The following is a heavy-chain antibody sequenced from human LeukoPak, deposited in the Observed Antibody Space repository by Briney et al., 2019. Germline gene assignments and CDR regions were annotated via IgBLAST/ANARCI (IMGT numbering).Heavy chain of an antibody. J-gene: IGHJ4*02. CDR2: IYYSGST. CDR3: ARHEGQWLVHFGY. Sequence: SETLSLTCTVSGGSISSSSYYWGWIRQPPGKGLEWIGSIYYSGSTYYNPPLKSRVTISVDTSKNQFSLKLSSVTAADTAVYYCARHEGQWLVHFGYWGQGTLVTVSS. D-gene: IGHD6-19*01. V-gene: IGHV4-39*01. CDR1: GGSISSSSYY.